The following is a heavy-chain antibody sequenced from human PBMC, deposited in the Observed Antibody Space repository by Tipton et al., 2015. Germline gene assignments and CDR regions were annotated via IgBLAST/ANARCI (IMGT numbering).Heavy chain of an antibody. D-gene: IGHD6-13*01. CDR2: IEQDGSEK. V-gene: IGHV3-7*01. Sequence: SLRLSCAVSGFTISPVWMSWVPQAPGKGLEWVANIEQDGSEKYYLDSVTGKFTITRDNANNSLYLHMNSLRAEDTAVYYCARDRGYSSRGGRVAAGGYCYGMDACGQGPTVTAPS. CDR3: ARDRGYSSRGGRVAAGGYCYGMDA. CDR1: GFTISPVW. J-gene: IGHJ6*02.